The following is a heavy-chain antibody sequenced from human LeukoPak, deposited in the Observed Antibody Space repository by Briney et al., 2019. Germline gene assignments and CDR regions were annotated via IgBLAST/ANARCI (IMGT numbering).Heavy chain of an antibody. CDR1: GYTFTGYY. D-gene: IGHD3-10*01. Sequence: ASVKVSCKASGYTFTGYYMHWVRLAPGQGLEWMGWINPNSGGTNYAQKFQGRVTMTRDTSISTAYMELSRLRSDDTAVYYCARDLSMVRGVRVYWGQGTLVTVSS. CDR2: INPNSGGT. CDR3: ARDLSMVRGVRVY. J-gene: IGHJ4*02. V-gene: IGHV1-2*02.